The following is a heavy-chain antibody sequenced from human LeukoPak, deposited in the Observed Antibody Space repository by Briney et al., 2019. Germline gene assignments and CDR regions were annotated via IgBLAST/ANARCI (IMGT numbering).Heavy chain of an antibody. CDR1: GFTFSSYA. Sequence: GGSLRLSCAASGFTFSSYAMSWVRQAPGKGLEWVSAISGSGGSTYYADSVKGRFTISRENSKNALYLQMNSLRAEDTAVYYCAKVITYFYDRSGYSPLGYWGQGTLVTVSS. J-gene: IGHJ4*02. CDR2: ISGSGGST. D-gene: IGHD3-22*01. CDR3: AKVITYFYDRSGYSPLGY. V-gene: IGHV3-23*01.